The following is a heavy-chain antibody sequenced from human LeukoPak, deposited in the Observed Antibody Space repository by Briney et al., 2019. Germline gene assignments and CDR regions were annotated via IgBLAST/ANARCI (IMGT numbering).Heavy chain of an antibody. CDR3: ATYPYKFLGVGWFDP. D-gene: IGHD2-8*01. Sequence: PSETLSLTCAVYGGSFSGYYWSWIRQPPGKGLEWIGEINHSGSTNYNPSLKSRVTISVDTSKNQFSLKLSSVTAADTAVYYCATYPYKFLGVGWFDPWGQGTLVTVSS. V-gene: IGHV4-34*01. CDR1: GGSFSGYY. J-gene: IGHJ5*02. CDR2: INHSGST.